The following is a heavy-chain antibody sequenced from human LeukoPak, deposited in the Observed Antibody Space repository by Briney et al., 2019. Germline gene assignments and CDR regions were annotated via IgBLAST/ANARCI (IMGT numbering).Heavy chain of an antibody. Sequence: ASVKVSCKASGYTFTGYYIHWVRQAPGQGLEWMGWIKPNSGGTNYAQKFQGRVTITRNTSISTAYMELSSLRSEDTAVYYCARGGSSWYYYYYYMDVWGKGTTVTVSS. CDR3: ARGGSSWYYYYYYMDV. J-gene: IGHJ6*03. CDR1: GYTFTGYY. V-gene: IGHV1-2*02. CDR2: IKPNSGGT. D-gene: IGHD6-6*01.